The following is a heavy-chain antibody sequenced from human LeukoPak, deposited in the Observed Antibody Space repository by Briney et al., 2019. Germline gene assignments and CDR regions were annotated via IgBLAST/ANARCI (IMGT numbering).Heavy chain of an antibody. CDR1: GYTFTSYA. CDR2: INAGSGDT. J-gene: IGHJ4*02. V-gene: IGHV1-3*01. D-gene: IGHD1-26*01. Sequence: ASVKVSCKASGYTFTSYAMHWVRQAPGQRLEWMGWINAGSGDTKYSQKFQGRVTITRDTSASTAYMELSSLRSEGTAVYTCAKVGATNTFDYWGQGTLVTVSS. CDR3: AKVGATNTFDY.